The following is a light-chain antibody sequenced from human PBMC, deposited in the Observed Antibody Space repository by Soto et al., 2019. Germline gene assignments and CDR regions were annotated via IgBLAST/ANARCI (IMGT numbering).Light chain of an antibody. CDR1: QSLVDTDGYTY. J-gene: IGKJ2*01. CDR2: KVS. CDR3: MQGTHWPPYT. Sequence: DVVMTQSPLSLPVTLGQPASISCRSSQSLVDTDGYTYLNWFQQRPGQSPRRLIYKVSNRDSGVPDRFSGSGSGTXXXXXXXRVXXXXXXXXXCMQGTHWPPYTFGQGTKLEIK. V-gene: IGKV2-30*01.